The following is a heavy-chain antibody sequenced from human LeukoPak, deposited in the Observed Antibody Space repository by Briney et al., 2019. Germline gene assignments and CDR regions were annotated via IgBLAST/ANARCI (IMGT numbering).Heavy chain of an antibody. J-gene: IGHJ4*02. D-gene: IGHD1-1*01. V-gene: IGHV4-59*01. CDR3: AIRSDVGTYDY. CDR1: GGSISSYY. Sequence: SEPLSLTCTVSGGSISSYYWSWIRQPPGKGLEWIGYIYYSGSTNYNPSLKSRVTISVDTSKNQFSLKLSSVTAADTAVYYCAIRSDVGTYDYWGQGTLVTVSS. CDR2: IYYSGST.